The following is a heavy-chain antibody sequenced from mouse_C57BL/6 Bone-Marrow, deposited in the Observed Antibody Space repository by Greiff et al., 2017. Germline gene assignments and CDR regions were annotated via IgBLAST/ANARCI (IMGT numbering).Heavy chain of an antibody. CDR2: IDPENGDT. D-gene: IGHD2-4*01. CDR3: TKDDYDKMAWFAY. Sequence: VQLQQSGAELVRPGASVKLSCTASGFNIKDDYMHWVKQRPEQGLEWIGWIDPENGDTEYASKFQGKATITADTSSNTAYLQLSSLTSEDTAVYYWTKDDYDKMAWFAYWGQGTLVTVSA. V-gene: IGHV14-4*01. CDR1: GFNIKDDY. J-gene: IGHJ3*01.